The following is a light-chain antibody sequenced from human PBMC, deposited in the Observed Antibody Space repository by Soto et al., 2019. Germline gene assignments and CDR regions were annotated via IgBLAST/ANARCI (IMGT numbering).Light chain of an antibody. CDR3: VSYKTFSSYV. J-gene: IGLJ1*01. CDR2: DVS. V-gene: IGLV2-14*01. CDR1: SSDVGSYIY. Sequence: QSVLTRPASVSGSPGQSITISCTGTSSDVGSYIYVSWYQHHPGKAPKLMIYDVSNRPSGVSNRFSGSKSGNTASLTISGLKAEDEDEYSCVSYKTFSSYVCGTGTKVTV.